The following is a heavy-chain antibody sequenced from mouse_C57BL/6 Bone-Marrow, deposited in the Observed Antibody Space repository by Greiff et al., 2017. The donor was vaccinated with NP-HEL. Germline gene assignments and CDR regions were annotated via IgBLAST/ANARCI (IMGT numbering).Heavy chain of an antibody. CDR1: GYAFTNYL. Sequence: VQLQQSGAELVRPGTSVKVSCKASGYAFTNYLIEWVKQRPGQGLEWIGVINPGSGGTNYNEKFKGKATLTADKSSSTAYMQLSSLTSEDSAVYFCAVLRYHWYFDVWGTGTTVTVSS. V-gene: IGHV1-54*01. J-gene: IGHJ1*03. D-gene: IGHD1-1*01. CDR2: INPGSGGT. CDR3: AVLRYHWYFDV.